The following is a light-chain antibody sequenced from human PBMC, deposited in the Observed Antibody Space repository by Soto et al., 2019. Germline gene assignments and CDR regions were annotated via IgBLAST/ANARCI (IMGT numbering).Light chain of an antibody. CDR3: QQYGTSPPVYA. CDR2: GAS. CDR1: QSVSNTY. Sequence: EIVLTQSPGTLSVSPGERASLSCRTSQSVSNTYLAWYQQKPGQAPRLLIYGASSRAAGIPDRFSGGGSGTDFTLTISRLEPEDFAVYYCQQYGTSPPVYAFGQGTKLEIK. J-gene: IGKJ2*01. V-gene: IGKV3-20*01.